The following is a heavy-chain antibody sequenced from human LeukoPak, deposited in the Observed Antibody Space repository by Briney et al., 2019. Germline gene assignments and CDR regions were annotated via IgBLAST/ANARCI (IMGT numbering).Heavy chain of an antibody. CDR2: ISGSGGST. CDR3: AKDHPRIAVAGYYFDY. J-gene: IGHJ4*02. V-gene: IGHV3-23*01. CDR1: GFTFSSYA. D-gene: IGHD6-19*01. Sequence: PGGSLRLSCAASGFTFSSYAMSWVRQAPGKGLEWVSAISGSGGSTYYADSVKGRFTISRDNSKNTLYLQMNSLRAEDTAVYYCAKDHPRIAVAGYYFDYWGQGTLVTVSS.